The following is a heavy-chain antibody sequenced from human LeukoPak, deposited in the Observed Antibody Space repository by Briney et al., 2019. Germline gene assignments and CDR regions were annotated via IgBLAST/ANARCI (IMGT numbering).Heavy chain of an antibody. CDR2: IIPIFGTA. CDR1: GGTFSSYA. Sequence: SVKVSCKASGGTFSSYAISWVRQAPGQGLEWMGGIIPIFGTANYAQKFQGRVTITTDESASTAYMELSSLRSEDTAVYYCARGLGIPYYFDYWGQGTLVTVSS. D-gene: IGHD7-27*01. J-gene: IGHJ4*02. V-gene: IGHV1-69*05. CDR3: ARGLGIPYYFDY.